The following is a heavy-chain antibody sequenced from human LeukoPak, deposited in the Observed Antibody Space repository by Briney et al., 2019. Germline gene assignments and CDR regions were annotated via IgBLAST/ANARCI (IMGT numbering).Heavy chain of an antibody. CDR1: GFTVSSNY. CDR2: IYSGGST. D-gene: IGHD6-19*01. V-gene: IGHV3-66*01. J-gene: IGHJ4*02. CDR3: AKARGSGWYYFDY. Sequence: GGSLRLSCAASGFTVSSNYMSWVRQAPGKGLEWVPLIYSGGSTYYADSVKDRFFISRDNSKNTLYLQMNSQRAEDTAVYYCAKARGSGWYYFDYWGQGTLVTVSS.